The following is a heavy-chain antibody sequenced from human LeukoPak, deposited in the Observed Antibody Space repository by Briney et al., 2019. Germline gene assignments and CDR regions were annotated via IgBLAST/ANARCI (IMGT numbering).Heavy chain of an antibody. J-gene: IGHJ4*02. CDR1: GFTFDDYA. Sequence: GGSLRLSCAASGFTFDDYAMHWVRQAPGKGLEWVSGISWNSGSIAYADSVKGRFTISRDNAKNSLYLQMNSLRAEDTALYYCAKDFGRSAYDRPFDYWGRGTLVTVSS. D-gene: IGHD5-12*01. CDR2: ISWNSGSI. V-gene: IGHV3-9*01. CDR3: AKDFGRSAYDRPFDY.